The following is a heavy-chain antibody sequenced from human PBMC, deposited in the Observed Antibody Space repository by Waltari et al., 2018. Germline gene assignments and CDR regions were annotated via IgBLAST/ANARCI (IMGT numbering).Heavy chain of an antibody. J-gene: IGHJ3*02. CDR2: IRSKANSYAT. CDR3: TRHPTLDAFDI. V-gene: IGHV3-73*01. Sequence: EVQLVESGGGFVQPGGSLKLSCAASGFTFSGSAMHWVRQASGKGLEWVGRIRSKANSYATAYAASVKGRFTISRDDSKNTAYLQMNSLKTEDTAVYYCTRHPTLDAFDIWGQGTMVTVSS. CDR1: GFTFSGSA.